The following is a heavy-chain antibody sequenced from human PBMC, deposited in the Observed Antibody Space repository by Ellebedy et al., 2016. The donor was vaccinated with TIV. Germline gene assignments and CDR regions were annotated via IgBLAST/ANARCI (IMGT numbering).Heavy chain of an antibody. CDR1: GFTFIDYA. V-gene: IGHV3-23*01. CDR3: AKNGRYYDFWEDMDV. D-gene: IGHD3-3*01. J-gene: IGHJ6*03. CDR2: INGRGDRT. Sequence: GGSLRLSXAASGFTFIDYAINWVRQSPGKGLEWVSSINGRGDRTYYADSVKGRFTISRDNSKNVIYLQMNGLRAEDTAIYYCAKNGRYYDFWEDMDVWGKGTTVTVSS.